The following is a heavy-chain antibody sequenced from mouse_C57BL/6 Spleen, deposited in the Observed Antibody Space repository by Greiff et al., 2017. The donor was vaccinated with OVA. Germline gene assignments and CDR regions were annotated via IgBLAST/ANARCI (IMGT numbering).Heavy chain of an antibody. CDR2: INPNNGGT. CDR1: GYTFTDYN. V-gene: IGHV1-22*01. J-gene: IGHJ4*01. CDR3: ARGQEGYGEDAMDY. D-gene: IGHD3-1*01. Sequence: EVQLQESGPELVKPGASVKMSCKASGYTFTDYNMHWVKQSHGKSLEWIGYINPNNGGTSYNQKFKGKATLTVNKSSSTAYMELRSLTSEDSAVYYCARGQEGYGEDAMDYWGQGTSVTVSS.